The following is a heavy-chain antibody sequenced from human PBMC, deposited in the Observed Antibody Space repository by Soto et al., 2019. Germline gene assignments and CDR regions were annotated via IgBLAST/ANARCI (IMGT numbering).Heavy chain of an antibody. CDR2: ISSTTNYI. CDR1: GFTFTSYS. CDR3: ARESEDLTSNFDY. J-gene: IGHJ4*02. V-gene: IGHV3-21*06. Sequence: WGSLRLSCSASGFTFTSYSMNWFRQAPGKGLEWVSSISSTTNYIYYGDSMKGRFTISRDNAKNSLYLEMNSLRAEDTAVYYCARESEDLTSNFDYWGQGTLVTVSS.